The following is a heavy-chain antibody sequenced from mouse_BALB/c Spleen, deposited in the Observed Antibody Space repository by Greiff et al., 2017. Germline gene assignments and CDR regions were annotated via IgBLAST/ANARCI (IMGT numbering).Heavy chain of an antibody. D-gene: IGHD2-1*01. V-gene: IGHV1-9*01. Sequence: QVQLQQSGAELMKPGASVKISCKATGYTFSSYWIEWVKQRPGHGLEWIGGILPGSGSTNYNEKFKGKATFTADTSSNTAYMQLSSLTSEDSAVYYCARRNGNYVDAYWGQGTLVTVSA. CDR2: ILPGSGST. J-gene: IGHJ3*01. CDR3: ARRNGNYVDAY. CDR1: GYTFSSYW.